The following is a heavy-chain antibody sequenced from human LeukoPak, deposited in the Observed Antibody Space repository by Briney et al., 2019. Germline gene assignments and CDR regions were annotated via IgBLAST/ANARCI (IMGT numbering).Heavy chain of an antibody. CDR1: GFTFSSYR. CDR3: ARAPSGGSGYEPLYYYGMDV. CDR2: IKQDGSEK. D-gene: IGHD5-12*01. J-gene: IGHJ6*02. V-gene: IGHV3-7*01. Sequence: GGSLRLSCAASGFTFSSYRMSWVRQAPGKGLEWVANIKQDGSEKYYVDSVKGRFTISRDNAKNSLYLQMNSLRAEDTAVYYCARAPSGGSGYEPLYYYGMDVWGQGTTVTVSS.